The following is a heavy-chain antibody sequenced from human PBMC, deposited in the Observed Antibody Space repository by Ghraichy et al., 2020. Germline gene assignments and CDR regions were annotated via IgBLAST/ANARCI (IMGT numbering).Heavy chain of an antibody. CDR2: INHSGST. CDR3: ARGGPYQLKSFYNWFDP. CDR1: GGSFSGYY. Sequence: SETLSLTCAVYGGSFSGYYWSWIRQPPGKGLEWIGEINHSGSTNYNPSLKSRVTISVDTSKNQFSLKLSSVTAADTAVYYCARGGPYQLKSFYNWFDPWGQGTLVTVSS. D-gene: IGHD2-2*01. J-gene: IGHJ5*02. V-gene: IGHV4-34*01.